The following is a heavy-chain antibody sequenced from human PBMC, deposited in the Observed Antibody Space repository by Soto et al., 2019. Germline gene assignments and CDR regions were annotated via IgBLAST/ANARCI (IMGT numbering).Heavy chain of an antibody. J-gene: IGHJ6*02. CDR3: AIQPHSYYYDSRPDYGMDV. CDR1: GGTFSSYA. Sequence: GASVKVSCKASGGTFSSYAISWVRQAPGQGLEWMGGIIPIFGTANYAQKFQGRVTITADESTSTAYMELSSLRSEDTAVYYCAIQPHSYYYDSRPDYGMDVWGQGTTVTVSS. D-gene: IGHD3-22*01. V-gene: IGHV1-69*13. CDR2: IIPIFGTA.